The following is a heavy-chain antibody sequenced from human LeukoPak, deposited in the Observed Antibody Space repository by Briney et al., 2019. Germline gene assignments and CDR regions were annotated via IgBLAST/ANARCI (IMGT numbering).Heavy chain of an antibody. J-gene: IGHJ4*02. Sequence: SETLSLTCAVYGGSFSGYYWSWIRQPPGKGLEWIGEINRSGSTNYNPSLKSRVTISVDTSKNQFSLKLSSVTAADTAVYYCARGSHHYYDSSGREYYFDYWGQGTLVTVSS. CDR3: ARGSHHYYDSSGREYYFDY. D-gene: IGHD3-22*01. V-gene: IGHV4-34*01. CDR2: INRSGST. CDR1: GGSFSGYY.